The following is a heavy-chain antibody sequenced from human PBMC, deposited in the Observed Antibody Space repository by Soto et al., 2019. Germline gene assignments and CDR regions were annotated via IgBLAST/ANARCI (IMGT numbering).Heavy chain of an antibody. J-gene: IGHJ4*02. D-gene: IGHD3-22*01. CDR2: IYYSGST. V-gene: IGHV4-59*01. Sequence: SETLSLTCTVSGGSISSYYWSWIRQPPGKGLEWIGYIYYSGSTNYNPSLKSRVTISVDTSKNQFSLKLSSVTAADTAVYYCARGYYDSSGYFRPTLYFDYWGQGTLVTVSS. CDR3: ARGYYDSSGYFRPTLYFDY. CDR1: GGSISSYY.